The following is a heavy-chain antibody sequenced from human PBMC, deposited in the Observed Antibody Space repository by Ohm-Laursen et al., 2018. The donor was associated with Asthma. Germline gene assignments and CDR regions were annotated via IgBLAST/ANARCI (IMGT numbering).Heavy chain of an antibody. Sequence: GSLRLSCSASGFTFSSYAMSWVRQAPGKGLEWVSAISGSGGSTYYADSVKGRFTISRDNSKNTLYLQMNSLRAEDTAVYYCAKDKGGSYFFYWGQGTLVTVSS. CDR1: GFTFSSYA. D-gene: IGHD1-26*01. V-gene: IGHV3-23*01. CDR3: AKDKGGSYFFY. CDR2: ISGSGGST. J-gene: IGHJ4*02.